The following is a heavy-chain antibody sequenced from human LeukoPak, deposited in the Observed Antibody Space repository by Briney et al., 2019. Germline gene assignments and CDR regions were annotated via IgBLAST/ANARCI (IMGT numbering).Heavy chain of an antibody. CDR3: ACTSGYDFSTYYYYYMDV. CDR1: GFTFSSYS. CDR2: ISSGSSYI. J-gene: IGHJ6*03. V-gene: IGHV3-21*01. D-gene: IGHD5-12*01. Sequence: GGSLRLSCAASGFTFSSYSMNWDRKAPGKGLVWVSSISSGSSYIYYADSVKGRFTLSRDNAKNSLYLQMNSLSAEDTAVYYCACTSGYDFSTYYYYYMDVWGKGTTVTVSS.